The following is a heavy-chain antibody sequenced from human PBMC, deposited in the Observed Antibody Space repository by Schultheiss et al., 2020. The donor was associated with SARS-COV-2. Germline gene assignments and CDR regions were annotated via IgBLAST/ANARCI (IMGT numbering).Heavy chain of an antibody. J-gene: IGHJ3*02. CDR3: ARDPHKDYGDYGASGAFDI. CDR2: ISAYNGNT. D-gene: IGHD4-17*01. CDR1: GYTFTSYD. Sequence: ASVKVSCKASGYTFTSYDISWVRQAPGQGLEWMGWISAYNGNTNYAQKLQGRVTMTTDTSTSTAYMELRSLRSDDTAVYYCARDPHKDYGDYGASGAFDIWGQGTMVTVSS. V-gene: IGHV1-18*04.